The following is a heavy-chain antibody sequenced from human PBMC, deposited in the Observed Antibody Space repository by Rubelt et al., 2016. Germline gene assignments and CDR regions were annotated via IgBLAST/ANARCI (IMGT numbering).Heavy chain of an antibody. CDR1: GFTFNQNW. V-gene: IGHV3-7*04. Sequence: EVQLVDSGGAVVQPGGSLRLSCAASGFTFNQNWMSWVRQAPGKGLEWVANIKHDGSEKYYVDSVKGRFTISRDNAKNSLYLQMNSLRAEDTAVYFCARPSWDSTNDDFCRWGQGTLVTVSS. CDR2: IKHDGSEK. J-gene: IGHJ4*02. CDR3: ARPSWDSTNDDFCR. D-gene: IGHD3-3*01.